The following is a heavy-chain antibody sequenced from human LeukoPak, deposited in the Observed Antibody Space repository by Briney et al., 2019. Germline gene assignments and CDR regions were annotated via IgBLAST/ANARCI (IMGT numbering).Heavy chain of an antibody. CDR3: SRVVQDVTGADY. J-gene: IGHJ4*02. D-gene: IGHD3-9*01. V-gene: IGHV3-48*01. CDR2: IHSTSASI. CDR1: GFTFSSYH. Sequence: GGSLRLSCAASGFTFSSYHMNWVRQAPGKGLEWLSYIHSTSASIHYADSVKGRLTISRDNAKNSLYLQMNSLRAEDTAVYYCSRVVQDVTGADYWGQGTLVIVSS.